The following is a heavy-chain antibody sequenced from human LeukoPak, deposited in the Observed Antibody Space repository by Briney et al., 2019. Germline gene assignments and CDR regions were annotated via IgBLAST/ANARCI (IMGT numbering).Heavy chain of an antibody. CDR2: IYYSEST. CDR1: GGSINRYY. Sequence: PSETLSLTCTVSGGSINRYYWSWIRQPPGKGLEWIGYIYYSESTSYNPSLKSRVTISVDTSKNQFSLKLSSVTAADTAVYYCARFDLSRPRYFDLWGRGTLVTVSS. J-gene: IGHJ2*01. CDR3: ARFDLSRPRYFDL. V-gene: IGHV4-59*08. D-gene: IGHD3-3*02.